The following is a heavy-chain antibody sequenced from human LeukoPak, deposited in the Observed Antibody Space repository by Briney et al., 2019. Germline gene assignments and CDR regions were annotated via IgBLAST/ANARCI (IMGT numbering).Heavy chain of an antibody. Sequence: GGSLRLSCAPSGFTFSSYSMNWVRQAPGKGLEWVSSISSSSSYIYYADSVKGRFTISRDNAKNSLYLQMNSLRAEDTAVYYCARYGSGSYGWFDPWGQGTLVTVSS. J-gene: IGHJ5*02. V-gene: IGHV3-21*01. CDR3: ARYGSGSYGWFDP. D-gene: IGHD3-10*01. CDR2: ISSSSSYI. CDR1: GFTFSSYS.